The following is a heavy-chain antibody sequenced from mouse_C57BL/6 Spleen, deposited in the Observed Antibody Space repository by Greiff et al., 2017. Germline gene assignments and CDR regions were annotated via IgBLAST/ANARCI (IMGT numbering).Heavy chain of an antibody. CDR1: GYTFTSYW. D-gene: IGHD1-1*01. J-gene: IGHJ2*01. CDR3: ARDYGSNFDY. V-gene: IGHV1-50*01. Sequence: VQLQQPGAELVKPGASVKLSCKASGYTFTSYWMQWVKQRPGQGLEWIGEIDPSDRYTNYNQKFKGKATLTVDTSSSTAYMQLSSLTSEDSAVYYCARDYGSNFDYWGQGTTLTVSS. CDR2: IDPSDRYT.